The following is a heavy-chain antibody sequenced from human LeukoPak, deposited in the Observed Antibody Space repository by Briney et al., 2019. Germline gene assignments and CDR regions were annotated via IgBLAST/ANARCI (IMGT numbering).Heavy chain of an antibody. V-gene: IGHV3-74*01. CDR3: ARCYGYYYYGMDV. D-gene: IGHD3-16*01. J-gene: IGHJ6*02. Sequence: GGSLRLSCAASGFTFNHFWMHWVRQVPGKGLVWVSGINNDGTATYYADSVKGRFTISRDNAKNSLYLQMNSLRAEDTAVYYCARCYGYYYYGMDVWGQGTTVTVSS. CDR1: GFTFNHFW. CDR2: INNDGTAT.